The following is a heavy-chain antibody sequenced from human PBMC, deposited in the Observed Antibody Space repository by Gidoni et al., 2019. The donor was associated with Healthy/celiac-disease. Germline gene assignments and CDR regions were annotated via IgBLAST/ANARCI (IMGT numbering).Heavy chain of an antibody. Sequence: QVQLQESGPGLVKPSQTLSLTCTVSGGSISSGSYYWSWIRQPAGKGLEWIGRIYTSGSTNYNPSLKSRVTISVDTSKNQFSLKLSSVTAADTAVYYCARDLIAAAGSRHDAFDIWGQGTMVTVSS. CDR3: ARDLIAAAGSRHDAFDI. CDR1: GGSISSGSYY. J-gene: IGHJ3*02. D-gene: IGHD6-13*01. CDR2: IYTSGST. V-gene: IGHV4-61*02.